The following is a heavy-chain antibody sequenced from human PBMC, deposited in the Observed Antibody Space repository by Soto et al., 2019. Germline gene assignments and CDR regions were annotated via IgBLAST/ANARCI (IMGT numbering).Heavy chain of an antibody. CDR2: IGGSGGST. J-gene: IGHJ4*02. D-gene: IGHD2-8*01. CDR1: GFTFSSYA. V-gene: IGHV3-23*01. Sequence: XGSLRLSCAASGFTFSSYAMSWVRQAPGKGLEWVSAIGGSGGSTYYADSVKGRFTISGDNSKNTLYLQMNSLRAEDTAVYYCAKVPVGDCTNGVCSLFDDWGQGTLVTVSS. CDR3: AKVPVGDCTNGVCSLFDD.